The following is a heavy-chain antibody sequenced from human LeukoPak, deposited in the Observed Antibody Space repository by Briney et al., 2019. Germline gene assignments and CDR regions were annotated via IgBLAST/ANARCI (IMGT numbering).Heavy chain of an antibody. CDR3: ARDWHWGSDY. CDR1: GFTFSGFW. J-gene: IGHJ4*02. Sequence: PGGSLRLSCAASGFTFSGFWMTWVRQAPGKGLEWVANIRQDGSDKNCVDSVKGRFTISRDNAKNSLYLQMNNLRVEDTAVYYCARDWHWGSDYWGQGTLLTVSS. V-gene: IGHV3-7*05. D-gene: IGHD7-27*01. CDR2: IRQDGSDK.